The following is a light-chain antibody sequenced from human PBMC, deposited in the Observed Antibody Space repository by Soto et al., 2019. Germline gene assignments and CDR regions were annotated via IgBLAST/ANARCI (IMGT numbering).Light chain of an antibody. V-gene: IGLV2-14*01. CDR3: QSFDTSLGGYV. CDR2: EVS. Sequence: QSALTQPASVSGSPGQSITISCTGTSSDVGGYNYVSWYQQHPGKAPKLMIYEVSNRPSGVSNRFSGSKSGNTASLTISGLQAEDEADYYCQSFDTSLGGYVFGTGTKVTVL. J-gene: IGLJ1*01. CDR1: SSDVGGYNY.